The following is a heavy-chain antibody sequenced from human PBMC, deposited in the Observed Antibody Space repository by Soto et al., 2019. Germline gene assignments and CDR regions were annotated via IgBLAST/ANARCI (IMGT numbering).Heavy chain of an antibody. CDR1: GGSVSSSRYY. V-gene: IGHV4-61*01. CDR3: ARDTSGSYYYYGMDV. J-gene: IGHJ6*02. CDR2: IYYSGST. Sequence: KTSETLSLTCTVSGGSVSSSRYYWNWIRQPPGKGLEWIGYIYYSGSTSYNPSLKSRVTISVDTSKNQFSLKVSSVTAADTAVYYCARDTSGSYYYYGMDVWGQGXTVTVYS. D-gene: IGHD3-10*01.